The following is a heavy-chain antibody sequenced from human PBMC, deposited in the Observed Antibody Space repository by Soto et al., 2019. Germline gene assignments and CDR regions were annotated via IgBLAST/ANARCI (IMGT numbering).Heavy chain of an antibody. CDR1: GFTFSSYS. Sequence: GGSLRLSCAASGFTFSSYSMNWVRQAPGKGLEWVSSISSSSSYIYYADSVKGRFTISRDNAKNSLYPQMNSLRAEDTAVYYCARAYGSGSPPASWGQGTLVTVSS. D-gene: IGHD3-10*01. V-gene: IGHV3-21*01. J-gene: IGHJ4*02. CDR3: ARAYGSGSPPAS. CDR2: ISSSSSYI.